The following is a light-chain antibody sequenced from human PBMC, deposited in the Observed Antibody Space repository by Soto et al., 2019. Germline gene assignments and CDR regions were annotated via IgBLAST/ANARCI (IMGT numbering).Light chain of an antibody. CDR3: LQANSLPLT. J-gene: IGKJ4*01. V-gene: IGKV1D-12*01. Sequence: DIQMTQSPSSVSASVGDRVTITCRASQGISSGLAWYQRKPGKAPQLLIYAASSLQTGVPSRFSGSGSGTDFTLTISSLQPEDFATYDCLQANSLPLTFGGGTKVEIK. CDR1: QGISSG. CDR2: AAS.